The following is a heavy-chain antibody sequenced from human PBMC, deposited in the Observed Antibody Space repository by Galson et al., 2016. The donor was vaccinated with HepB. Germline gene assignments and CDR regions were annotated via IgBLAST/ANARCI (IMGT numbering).Heavy chain of an antibody. J-gene: IGHJ4*02. CDR2: IFHSGNA. CDR3: VRGGTYSLSL. CDR1: GDSISNDIW. D-gene: IGHD1-26*01. Sequence: LTCVVSGDSISNDIWWSWVRQPPGKGLEWIGEIFHSGNANYNPSLKSRVTISADKSKNPLSLTLRSVTAAATAIYYCVRGGTYSLSLWGQGTLVAVSS. V-gene: IGHV4-4*02.